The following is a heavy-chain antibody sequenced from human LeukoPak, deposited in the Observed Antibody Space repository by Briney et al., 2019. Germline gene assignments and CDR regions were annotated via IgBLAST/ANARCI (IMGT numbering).Heavy chain of an antibody. D-gene: IGHD3-10*01. CDR1: GGSISSGSYY. V-gene: IGHV4-61*02. Sequence: SETLSLTCSVSGGSISSGSYYWSWIRQPAGKGLEWIGRIYTSGSINYNPSLKSRVTISVDTSKNQFSLKLSSVTAADTAVYYCARDTWFGAGRTFDYWGQGTLVTVSS. J-gene: IGHJ4*02. CDR2: IYTSGSI. CDR3: ARDTWFGAGRTFDY.